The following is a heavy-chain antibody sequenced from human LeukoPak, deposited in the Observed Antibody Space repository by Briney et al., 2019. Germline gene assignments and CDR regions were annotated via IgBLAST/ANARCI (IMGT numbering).Heavy chain of an antibody. CDR1: GFIFSSYS. CDR2: ITGSGGNT. Sequence: GGSLRLSCAASGFIFSSYSMSWVRQAPGKGLEWVSVITGSGGNTYYAGSAKGRFTISRDNSKNTVYLQMNSLRAEDTAVYYCARGGYAHYYGMDVWGQGTTVTVSS. CDR3: ARGGYAHYYGMDV. V-gene: IGHV3-23*01. J-gene: IGHJ6*02. D-gene: IGHD5-18*01.